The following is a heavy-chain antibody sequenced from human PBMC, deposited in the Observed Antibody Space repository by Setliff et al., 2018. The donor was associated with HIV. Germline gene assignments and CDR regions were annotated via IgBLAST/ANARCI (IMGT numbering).Heavy chain of an antibody. D-gene: IGHD1-7*01. CDR3: ARGHTWNYYGGDYFDY. V-gene: IGHV4-59*02. J-gene: IGHJ4*02. Sequence: SETLSLTCTVSGGSVSDYFWNWSRQPPGKGLEWIGYMYYSGSTNYNPSLESRVTISVDTSKNQFSLRLSSVTAADTAVYYCARGHTWNYYGGDYFDYWGQGSLVTVSS. CDR2: MYYSGST. CDR1: GGSVSDYF.